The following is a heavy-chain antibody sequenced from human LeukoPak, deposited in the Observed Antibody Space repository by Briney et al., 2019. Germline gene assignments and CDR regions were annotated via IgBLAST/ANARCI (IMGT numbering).Heavy chain of an antibody. CDR2: IYTSGST. Sequence: PSQTLSLTCTVSGGSISSDSYYWSWIRQPAGKGLEWIGRIYTSGSTNYNPSLKSRVTISVDTSKNQFSLKLSSVTAADTAVYYCASGYYYDSSGYYSFDYWGQGTLVTVSS. J-gene: IGHJ4*02. V-gene: IGHV4-61*02. CDR1: GGSISSDSYY. D-gene: IGHD3-22*01. CDR3: ASGYYYDSSGYYSFDY.